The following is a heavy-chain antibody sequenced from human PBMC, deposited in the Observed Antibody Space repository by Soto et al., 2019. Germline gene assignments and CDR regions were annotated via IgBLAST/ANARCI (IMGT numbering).Heavy chain of an antibody. V-gene: IGHV1-69*13. CDR3: ARVKGGAWWFDP. CDR2: IIPIFGTA. Sequence: SVKVSCKASGGTFSSYAISWVRQAPGQGLEWMGGIIPIFGTANYAQKFQGRVTITADESTSTAYMELSSLRSEDTAVYYCARVKGGAWWFDPWGQGTLVTVSS. J-gene: IGHJ5*02. CDR1: GGTFSSYA. D-gene: IGHD3-16*01.